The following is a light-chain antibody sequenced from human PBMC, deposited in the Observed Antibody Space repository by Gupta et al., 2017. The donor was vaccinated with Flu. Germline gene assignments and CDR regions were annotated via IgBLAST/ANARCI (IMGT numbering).Light chain of an antibody. CDR3: QQSYSTLTWT. J-gene: IGKJ1*01. CDR1: QSISSY. Sequence: DIQMTQSPSSLSASVGDRVTITCRASQSISSYLNWYQQKPGKAPKLLIYAASSLQSGVPSRFSGSGSGTEFTLTISSLKPEDFATYYCQQSYSTLTWTFGQGTKVEIK. CDR2: AAS. V-gene: IGKV1-39*01.